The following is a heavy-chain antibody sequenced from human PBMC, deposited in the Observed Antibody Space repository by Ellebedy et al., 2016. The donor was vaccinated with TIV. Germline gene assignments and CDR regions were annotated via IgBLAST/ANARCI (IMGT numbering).Heavy chain of an antibody. V-gene: IGHV3-23*01. J-gene: IGHJ5*02. CDR2: ITHNGATT. Sequence: GESLKISCAASGFTFSSYAMSWVRQAPGKGLEWVSSITHNGATTYYADSVKGRFPISRDNSRNTLYLQMNSVRAEDSAIYYCGRDAVTGNGRWDWLDPWGQGNLVTVSS. CDR3: GRDAVTGNGRWDWLDP. CDR1: GFTFSSYA. D-gene: IGHD2-21*02.